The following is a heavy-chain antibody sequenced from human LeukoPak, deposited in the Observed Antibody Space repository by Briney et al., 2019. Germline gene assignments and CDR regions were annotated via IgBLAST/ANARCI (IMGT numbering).Heavy chain of an antibody. Sequence: SETLSLTCTVSGGSISSYYWSWIRQPPGKGLEWIGSIYHSGSTYYNPSLKSRVTISVDTSKNQFSLKLSSVTAADTAVYYCARDSGTTGEVKFDPWGQGTLVTVSS. CDR3: ARDSGTTGEVKFDP. CDR1: GGSISSYY. V-gene: IGHV4-38-2*02. CDR2: IYHSGST. J-gene: IGHJ5*02. D-gene: IGHD3-10*01.